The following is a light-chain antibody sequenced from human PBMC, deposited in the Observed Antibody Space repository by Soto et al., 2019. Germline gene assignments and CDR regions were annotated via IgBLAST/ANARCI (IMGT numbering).Light chain of an antibody. CDR3: SSYTTSSTYV. V-gene: IGLV2-14*01. J-gene: IGLJ1*01. CDR2: EVS. CDR1: SNDVGGYNY. Sequence: QSALTQPASVSGSPGQSITISCTGTSNDVGGYNYVSWYQQHLGKAPKLMIYEVSNRLSGISNRFSGSKSGNTASLTISGLQSEDEADYYCSSYTTSSTYVCGTGTKVTVL.